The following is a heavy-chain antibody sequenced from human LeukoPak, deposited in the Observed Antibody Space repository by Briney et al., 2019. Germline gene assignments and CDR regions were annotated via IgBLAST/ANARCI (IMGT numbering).Heavy chain of an antibody. V-gene: IGHV3-11*04. J-gene: IGHJ5*02. D-gene: IGHD3-22*01. CDR2: ISSSGSTI. CDR3: ARTIVVVTRRFDP. CDR1: GFTFSDYY. Sequence: GGSLRLSCAASGFTFSDYYMSWIRQAPGKGLEWVSYISSSGSTIYYADSVKGRFTISRDNAKNSLYLQMNSLRAEDTPVYYCARTIVVVTRRFDPWGQGTLVTVSS.